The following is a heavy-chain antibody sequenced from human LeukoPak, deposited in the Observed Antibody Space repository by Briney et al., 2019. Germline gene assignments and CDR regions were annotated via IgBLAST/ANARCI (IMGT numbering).Heavy chain of an antibody. V-gene: IGHV5-51*01. D-gene: IGHD2-2*01. CDR2: IYPCDSDT. J-gene: IGHJ4*02. CDR1: GYSFNNYW. CDR3: ARRVVSSSSHSFDY. Sequence: GESLKISCQGSGYSFNNYWIAWVRQMPGKGLEWMGIIYPCDSDTRNSPSFQGQVTISADKSTSTAYLQWSSLKASDTAIYYCARRVVSSSSHSFDYWGQGTLVTVSS.